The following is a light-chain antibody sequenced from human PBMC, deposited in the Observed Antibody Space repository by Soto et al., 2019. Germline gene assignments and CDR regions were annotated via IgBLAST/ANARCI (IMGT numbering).Light chain of an antibody. CDR2: GTN. CDR1: NSNIGAGSD. J-gene: IGLJ3*02. V-gene: IGLV1-40*01. Sequence: QPVVTQPPSVSGAPGQRVTFSCTGTNSNIGAGSDVHWYQHLPGTAPKLLISGTNNRPSGVPDRFSASKSGTSASLAITGLQAEDEADYYCLSYDSSLSGWVFGGGTKLTVL. CDR3: LSYDSSLSGWV.